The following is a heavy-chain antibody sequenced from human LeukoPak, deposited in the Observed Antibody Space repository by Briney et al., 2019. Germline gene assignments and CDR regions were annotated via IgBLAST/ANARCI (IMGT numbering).Heavy chain of an antibody. CDR3: ARDPAYTSGWYPYYFDY. CDR2: ISHDESNK. J-gene: IGHJ4*02. Sequence: GGSLRLSCAASGFTFSSYAMHWVRQAPGKGLEWVALISHDESNKYYADSVKGRFTISRDNSKNTLYLQMNSLRDEDTAVNYCARDPAYTSGWYPYYFDYWGQGTLVTVSS. V-gene: IGHV3-30-3*01. D-gene: IGHD6-19*01. CDR1: GFTFSSYA.